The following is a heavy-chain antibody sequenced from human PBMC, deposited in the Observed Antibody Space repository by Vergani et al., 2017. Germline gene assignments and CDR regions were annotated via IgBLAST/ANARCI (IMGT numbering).Heavy chain of an antibody. J-gene: IGHJ6*01. Sequence: QVQLVQSGAEVKKPGASVKVSCKASGGTFRNYAFTWVRQAPGQGLEWMGRIIPVFGSTDYAQKFQGRVTMTADVSTSTAFMELSSLTSEDTAFYYCTIPGKIGGGPKRFFGIYFGGRGITGAVS. CDR3: TIPGKIGGGPKRFFGIYF. V-gene: IGHV1-69*18. D-gene: IGHD3-3*01. CDR1: GGTFRNYA. CDR2: IIPVFGST.